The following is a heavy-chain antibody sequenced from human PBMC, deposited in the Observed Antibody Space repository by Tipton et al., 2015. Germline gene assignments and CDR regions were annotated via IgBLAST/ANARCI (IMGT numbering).Heavy chain of an antibody. D-gene: IGHD2-15*01. V-gene: IGHV3-23*01. CDR2: ISESGGNT. Sequence: GSLRLSCAASGFTFSSYAMNWVRQAPGKGLEWVSSISESGGNTDYADSVKGRFTISRDNSKSTLYLQMSSLRVEDTAVYYCAKVGPGTSHIVVVVNVANFDDWGQGTLVTVSS. CDR3: AKVGPGTSHIVVVVNVANFDD. CDR1: GFTFSSYA. J-gene: IGHJ4*02.